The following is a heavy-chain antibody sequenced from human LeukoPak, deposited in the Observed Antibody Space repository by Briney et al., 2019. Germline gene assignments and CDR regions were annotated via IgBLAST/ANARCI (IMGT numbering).Heavy chain of an antibody. Sequence: PGGSLRLSCAASGFTFSGYWMSWVRQAPGKGLEWVAHINQDGNEKYYVDSVRGRFTISRDSAKNLLYLQMNSLRAEDTAMYYCARDYDGSGSSHTIVFYLDYWGQGALVTVSS. CDR2: INQDGNEK. J-gene: IGHJ4*02. D-gene: IGHD3-10*01. CDR3: ARDYDGSGSSHTIVFYLDY. CDR1: GFTFSGYW. V-gene: IGHV3-7*01.